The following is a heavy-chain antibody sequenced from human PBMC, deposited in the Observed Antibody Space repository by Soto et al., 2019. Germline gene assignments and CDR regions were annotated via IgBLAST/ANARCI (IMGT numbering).Heavy chain of an antibody. J-gene: IGHJ3*02. CDR2: IYYSGST. CDR1: GGSISSGGYY. CDR3: AREESDAFDI. Sequence: SETLSLTCTVSGGSISSGGYYWSWIRQHPGKGLEWIGYIYYSGSTYYNPSLKSRVTISVDTSKNQFSLKLSSVTAADTAVYYCAREESDAFDIWGQGTMVTVSS. V-gene: IGHV4-31*03.